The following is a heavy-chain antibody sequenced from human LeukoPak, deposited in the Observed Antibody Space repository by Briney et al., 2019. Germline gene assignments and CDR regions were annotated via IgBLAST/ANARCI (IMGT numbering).Heavy chain of an antibody. J-gene: IGHJ3*02. V-gene: IGHV4-59*01. D-gene: IGHD1-14*01. CDR1: GGSISSYY. CDR3: ARGTRDAAFDI. CDR2: IYYSGST. Sequence: PSETLSLTCTVSGGSISSYYWSWIRQPPGKGLEWIGYIYYSGSTNYNPSLKSRVTISVDTSKNQFSLKLSSVTAADTAVYYCARGTRDAAFDIWAKGQWSPSLQ.